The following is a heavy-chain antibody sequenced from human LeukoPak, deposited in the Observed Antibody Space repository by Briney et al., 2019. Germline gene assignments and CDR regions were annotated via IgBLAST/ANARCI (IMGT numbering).Heavy chain of an antibody. J-gene: IGHJ4*02. CDR3: ARTASSSWDRVDFDY. CDR1: GYTFTGCY. Sequence: ASVKVSCKASGYTFTGCYMHWVRQAPGQGLEWMGWINPNSGGTNYAQKFQGRATMTRDTSISTAYMELSRLRSDDTAVYYCARTASSSWDRVDFDYWGQGTLVTVSS. V-gene: IGHV1-2*02. D-gene: IGHD6-13*01. CDR2: INPNSGGT.